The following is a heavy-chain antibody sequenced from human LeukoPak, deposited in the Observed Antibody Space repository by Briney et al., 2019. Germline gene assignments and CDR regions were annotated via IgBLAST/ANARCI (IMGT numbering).Heavy chain of an antibody. CDR2: IYYSGST. CDR1: GGSISSYY. CDR3: ARIIAAAPTYYFDY. J-gene: IGHJ4*02. V-gene: IGHV4-59*01. Sequence: SETLSLTCTVSGGSISSYYWSWIRQPPGKGLEWIGYIYYSGSTNYNPSLKSRVTIPVDTSKNQFSLKLSSVTAADTAVYYCARIIAAAPTYYFDYWGQGTLVTVSS. D-gene: IGHD6-13*01.